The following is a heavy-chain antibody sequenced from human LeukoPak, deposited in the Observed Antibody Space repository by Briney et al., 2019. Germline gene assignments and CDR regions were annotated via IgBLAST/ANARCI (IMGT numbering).Heavy chain of an antibody. Sequence: GGSLRLSCAASGFTFSSYGMHWVRQAPGKGLEWVAVIWYDGSNKYYADSVKGRFTISRDNSKNTLYLQMNSLRAEDTAVYYCARGEWELPPSGYFQHWGQGTLVTVSS. CDR3: ARGEWELPPSGYFQH. J-gene: IGHJ1*01. CDR2: IWYDGSNK. D-gene: IGHD1-26*01. CDR1: GFTFSSYG. V-gene: IGHV3-33*01.